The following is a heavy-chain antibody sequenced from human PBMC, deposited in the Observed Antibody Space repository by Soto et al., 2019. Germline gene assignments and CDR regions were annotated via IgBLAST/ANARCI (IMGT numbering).Heavy chain of an antibody. CDR3: AKDPRIAFRPDSYYCLDV. CDR1: GFTFSSYA. V-gene: IGHV3-23*01. Sequence: EVQLLESGGGLVQPGGSLRLSCAASGFTFSSYAMSWVRQAPGKGLEWVSAIGGSGGSTYYADSVKGRFTISRDNSKNTLHLQMNSLRAEDTAIYYCAKDPRIAFRPDSYYCLDVWGQGTTVTVSS. CDR2: IGGSGGST. D-gene: IGHD6-6*01. J-gene: IGHJ6*02.